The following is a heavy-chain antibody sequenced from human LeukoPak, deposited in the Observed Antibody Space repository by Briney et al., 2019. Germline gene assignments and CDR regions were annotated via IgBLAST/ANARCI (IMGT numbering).Heavy chain of an antibody. V-gene: IGHV4-38-2*02. D-gene: IGHD3-22*01. CDR1: GYSISSGYY. CDR2: VYHSGST. Sequence: SETLSLTCSVSGYSISSGYYWGWIRQSPGKGVEWIGNVYHSGSTYYNPSLKSRVTISVDTSKNQFSLKLSSVTAADTAVSYCARDDSSGYLSDWGQGTLVTVSS. CDR3: ARDDSSGYLSD. J-gene: IGHJ4*02.